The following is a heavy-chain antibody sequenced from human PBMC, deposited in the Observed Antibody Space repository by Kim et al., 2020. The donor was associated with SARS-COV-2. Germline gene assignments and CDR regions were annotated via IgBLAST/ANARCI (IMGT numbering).Heavy chain of an antibody. D-gene: IGHD3-9*01. V-gene: IGHV1-3*01. CDR2: KK. CDR3: ARGPDTYFDY. J-gene: IGHJ4*02. Sequence: KKTYTQRFKGRVPITRDTSATTAFMELRSLRSEDTAVYYCARGPDTYFDYWGQGTLVTVSS.